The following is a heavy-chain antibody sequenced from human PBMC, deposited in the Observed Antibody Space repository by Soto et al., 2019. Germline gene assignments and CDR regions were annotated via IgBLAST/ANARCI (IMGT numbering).Heavy chain of an antibody. V-gene: IGHV4-4*07. CDR3: ARRYCHTNCYLWLDP. Sequence: PSETLSLTCTVSGASISSFYWSWIRQPAGKGLEWIGRIHTTGTTNYNPSLRGRVTMSVDTSKNQFSLKLSSVTAADTAVYYCARRYCHTNCYLWLDPWGQGTLVTVSS. CDR2: IHTTGTT. J-gene: IGHJ5*02. CDR1: GASISSFY. D-gene: IGHD2-2*01.